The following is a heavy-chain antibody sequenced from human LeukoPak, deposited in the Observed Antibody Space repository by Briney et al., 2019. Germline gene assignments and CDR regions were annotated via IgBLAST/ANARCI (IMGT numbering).Heavy chain of an antibody. CDR3: ARGLRGATDAFDI. V-gene: IGHV4-30-2*01. D-gene: IGHD1-26*01. J-gene: IGHJ3*02. Sequence: SQTLSLTCTVSGGSISSGGYYWSWIRQPPGKGLEWIGYIYHSGSTYYNPSLKSRVTISVDRSKNQFSQKLSSVTAADTAVYYCARGLRGATDAFDIWGQGTMVTVSS. CDR1: GGSISSGGYY. CDR2: IYHSGST.